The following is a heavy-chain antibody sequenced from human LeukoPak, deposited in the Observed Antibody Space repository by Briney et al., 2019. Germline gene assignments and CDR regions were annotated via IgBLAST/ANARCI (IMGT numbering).Heavy chain of an antibody. CDR1: GYTFTGYY. V-gene: IGHV1-2*02. D-gene: IGHD6-13*01. Sequence: ASVKVSCKASGYTFTGYYMHWVRQAPGQGFEWMGWINPNSGGTNYAQKFQGRVTMTTDTSTSTAYMELRSLRSDDTAVYYCARDDSSSCFDYWGQGTLVTVSS. CDR3: ARDDSSSCFDY. J-gene: IGHJ4*02. CDR2: INPNSGGT.